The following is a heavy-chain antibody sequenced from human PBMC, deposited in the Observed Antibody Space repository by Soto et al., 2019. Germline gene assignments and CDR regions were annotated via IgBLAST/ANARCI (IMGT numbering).Heavy chain of an antibody. CDR2: IYYSGST. J-gene: IGHJ6*03. CDR1: GGSISSYY. Sequence: PSETLSLTCTVSGGSISSYYWSWIRQPPGKGLEWIGYIYYSGSTNYNPSLKSRVTISVDTSKNQFSLKLSSVTAADTAVYYCARDHESLELTSKRVGYYYYMDVWGKGTTVTVSS. V-gene: IGHV4-59*01. CDR3: ARDHESLELTSKRVGYYYYMDV. D-gene: IGHD1-7*01.